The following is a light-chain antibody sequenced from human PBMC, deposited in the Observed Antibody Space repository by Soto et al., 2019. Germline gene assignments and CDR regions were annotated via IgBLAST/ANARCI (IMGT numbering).Light chain of an antibody. J-gene: IGKJ4*01. CDR1: QTIGRTY. CDR2: GTS. V-gene: IGKV3D-20*02. CDR3: QQRSNWPLT. Sequence: EIVLTQSPGTLSLSPGETATLSCRASQTIGRTYLAWYQQKPGQAPRLLIFGTSSRATGIPDRFSGSGSGTDFTLSINRLEPEDFAVYYCQQRSNWPLTFGGGTKVDIK.